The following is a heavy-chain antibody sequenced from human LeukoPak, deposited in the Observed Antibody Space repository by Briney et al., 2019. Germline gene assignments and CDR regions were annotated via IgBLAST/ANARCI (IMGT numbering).Heavy chain of an antibody. CDR1: GGSISSSSYY. V-gene: IGHV4-39*07. CDR2: IYYTGST. CDR3: ARGRYTVTLLSYYYYMDV. D-gene: IGHD4-17*01. Sequence: SGTLSLTCTVSGGSISSSSYYWAWIRQPPGKELEWIGTIYYTGSTYYNPSLMSRVTMSVDTSKNQFSLKLSSVTAADTAVYYCARGRYTVTLLSYYYYMDVWGKGTTVTASS. J-gene: IGHJ6*03.